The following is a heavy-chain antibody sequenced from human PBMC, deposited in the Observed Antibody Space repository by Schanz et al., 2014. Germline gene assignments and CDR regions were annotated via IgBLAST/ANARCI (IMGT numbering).Heavy chain of an antibody. CDR3: ARDDRAYYYGMDV. Sequence: QVHLVQSGAEVKKPGASVKVSCKASGYNITSNDVTWVRQATGQGLEWMGWMNPNSGGTNFAQKFQGWVTVTRDTSISTVYMELSRVTYEDTAVYYCARDDRAYYYGMDVWGQGTTVTVSS. CDR1: GYNITSND. D-gene: IGHD3-22*01. V-gene: IGHV1-2*04. CDR2: MNPNSGGT. J-gene: IGHJ6*02.